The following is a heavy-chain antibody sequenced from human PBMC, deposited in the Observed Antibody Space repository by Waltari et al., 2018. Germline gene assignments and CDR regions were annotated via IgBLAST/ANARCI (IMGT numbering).Heavy chain of an antibody. CDR1: GGTFSSYT. Sequence: QVQLVQSGAEVKKPGSSVKVSCKASGGTFSSYTISWVRQAPGQGLEWMGRIIPSLDIANYAQKCQGRVTITSDKSTSTAYMELSSLRSDDTAVYYCATLDTVVTPDEDYWGQGTLVTVSS. CDR3: ATLDTVVTPDEDY. D-gene: IGHD2-21*02. CDR2: IIPSLDIA. V-gene: IGHV1-69*02. J-gene: IGHJ4*02.